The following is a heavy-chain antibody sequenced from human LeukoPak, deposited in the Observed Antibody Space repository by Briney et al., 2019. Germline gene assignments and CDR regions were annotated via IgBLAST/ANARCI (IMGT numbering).Heavy chain of an antibody. D-gene: IGHD1-26*01. Sequence: ASVKVSCKASGGTFSSYAISWVRQAPGQGLEWMGRIITIFGTANYVQKFQGRVTITTDESTSTAYMKLSSLRSEDTAVYYCARGKMGAKTGGGPGTMDVWGKGTTVTVSS. CDR3: ARGKMGAKTGGGPGTMDV. CDR2: IITIFGTA. CDR1: GGTFSSYA. V-gene: IGHV1-69*05. J-gene: IGHJ6*03.